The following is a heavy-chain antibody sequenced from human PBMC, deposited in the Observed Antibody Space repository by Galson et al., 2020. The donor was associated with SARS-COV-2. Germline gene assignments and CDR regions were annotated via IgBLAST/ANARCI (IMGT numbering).Heavy chain of an antibody. J-gene: IGHJ4*02. V-gene: IGHV5-10-1*01. CDR2: IDPTDSYT. Sequence: HGESLKISCKGSGYSFSSYWISWVRQMPGKGLEWMGRIDPTDSYTNYSPSFQGHVTISADKSISTAYLQWSSLKASDTAMYYCARIIIAAGTFYFDYWGQGTLVTVSS. D-gene: IGHD6-13*01. CDR3: ARIIIAAGTFYFDY. CDR1: GYSFSSYW.